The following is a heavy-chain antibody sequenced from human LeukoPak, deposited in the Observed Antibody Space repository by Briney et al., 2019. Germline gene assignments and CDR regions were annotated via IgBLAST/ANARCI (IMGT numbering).Heavy chain of an antibody. D-gene: IGHD3-16*01. CDR3: ARLPWGAYSSFDP. V-gene: IGHV4-39*01. J-gene: IGHJ5*02. Sequence: ASETLPLTCTVSGGSISSSSYYWGWVRQPPGKGLEWIGSVFSSGSTYYNPSPKSPVTISVDTSKNQFSLKLSSVTAADTAVYYCARLPWGAYSSFDPWGQGTLVTVSS. CDR1: GGSISSSSYY. CDR2: VFSSGST.